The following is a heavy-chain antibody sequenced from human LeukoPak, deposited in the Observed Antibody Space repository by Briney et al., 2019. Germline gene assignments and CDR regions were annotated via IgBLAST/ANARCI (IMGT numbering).Heavy chain of an antibody. V-gene: IGHV3-23*01. CDR3: AKDEH. CDR1: GFTFKTHA. J-gene: IGHJ4*02. Sequence: GGSLRLSCSASGFTFKTHAMNWVRQAPGEGLEWVSSIAGSGNRTYYADSVKGRFTISRDNSKNTLYLQMNSLRAEDTAAYYCAKDEHWGQGTLVTVSS. CDR2: IAGSGNRT.